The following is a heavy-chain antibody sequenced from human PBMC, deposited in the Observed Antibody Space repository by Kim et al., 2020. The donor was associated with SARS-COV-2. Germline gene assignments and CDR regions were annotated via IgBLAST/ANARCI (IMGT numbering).Heavy chain of an antibody. J-gene: IGHJ5*02. V-gene: IGHV1-18*01. Sequence: LQGRVTMTTDTSTSTAYMELRSLRSDDTAVYYCARDRGYSYVSRGLFDPWGQGTLVTVSS. CDR3: ARDRGYSYVSRGLFDP. D-gene: IGHD5-18*01.